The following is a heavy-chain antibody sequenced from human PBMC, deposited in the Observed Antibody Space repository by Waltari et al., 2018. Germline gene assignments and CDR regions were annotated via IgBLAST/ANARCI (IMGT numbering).Heavy chain of an antibody. J-gene: IGHJ3*02. V-gene: IGHV1-69*01. Sequence: QVQLVQSGAEVKKPGSSVKVSCKASGGTFSSYAISWVRQAPGQGLEWMGGFIPIFGTANYAQKFQGRGTITADESTSTADMELSSVRSEDTAVYYCARVGRRGEMATIGALDIWGQGTMVTVSS. D-gene: IGHD3-16*01. CDR3: ARVGRRGEMATIGALDI. CDR2: FIPIFGTA. CDR1: GGTFSSYA.